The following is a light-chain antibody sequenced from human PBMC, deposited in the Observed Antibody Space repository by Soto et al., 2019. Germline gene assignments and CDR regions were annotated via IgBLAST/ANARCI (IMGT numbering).Light chain of an antibody. CDR1: KLGDKY. CDR2: ADS. CDR3: QAWDSSTVV. Sequence: SYELTQPPSVSVSPGQTASITCSGDKLGDKYACWYQQKPGQSPVLVIYADSKRPSGIPERFSGSNSGNTATLTISGTQAMDEADYYCQAWDSSTVVFGGGTKLTVL. J-gene: IGLJ2*01. V-gene: IGLV3-1*01.